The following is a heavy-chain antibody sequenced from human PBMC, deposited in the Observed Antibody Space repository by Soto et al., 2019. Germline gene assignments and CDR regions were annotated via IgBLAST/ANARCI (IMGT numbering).Heavy chain of an antibody. CDR2: INVGNGNT. V-gene: IGHV1-3*01. J-gene: IGHJ4*02. Sequence: ASVTVCCKASVYTFTSYARHWVRQAPGQRLEWMGWINVGNGNTRYSQKFQGRLTLTRDTPGNTAYLELNSLISEDTAVYYCATPQDYDGCLDSWGQGTLVTVSS. CDR3: ATPQDYDGCLDS. CDR1: VYTFTSYA. D-gene: IGHD3-22*01.